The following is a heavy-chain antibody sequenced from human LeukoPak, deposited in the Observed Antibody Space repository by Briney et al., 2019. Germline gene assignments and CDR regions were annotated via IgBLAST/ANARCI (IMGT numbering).Heavy chain of an antibody. CDR3: AKDFLSLRGILTGPFDY. J-gene: IGHJ4*02. Sequence: GGSLRLSCAASGFTFSSYGMHWARQAPGKGLEWVAVISYDGSNKYYADSVKGRFTISRDNSKNTLYLQMNSLRAEDTAVYYCAKDFLSLRGILTGPFDYWGQGTLVTVSS. CDR2: ISYDGSNK. V-gene: IGHV3-30*18. CDR1: GFTFSSYG. D-gene: IGHD3-9*01.